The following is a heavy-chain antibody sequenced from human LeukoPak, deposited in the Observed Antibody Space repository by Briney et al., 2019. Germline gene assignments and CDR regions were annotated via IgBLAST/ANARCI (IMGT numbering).Heavy chain of an antibody. CDR1: GFTFSTYN. J-gene: IGHJ6*02. Sequence: GGSLRLSCAASGFTFSTYNMNWVRQAPGKGLEWVSSISSSSSYIYYADSVKGRFTISRDNAKNSLYLHMNSLRAEDTAVYDCAKVGYGGNSDYYYYYGMDVWGQGTTVTVSS. D-gene: IGHD4-23*01. V-gene: IGHV3-21*04. CDR2: ISSSSSYI. CDR3: AKVGYGGNSDYYYYYGMDV.